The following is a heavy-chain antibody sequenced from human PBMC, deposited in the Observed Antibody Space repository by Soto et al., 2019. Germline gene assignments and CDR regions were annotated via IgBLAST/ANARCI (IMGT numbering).Heavy chain of an antibody. CDR1: GGSFSGYY. D-gene: IGHD1-26*01. J-gene: IGHJ4*02. Sequence: PSETLSLPCAVYGGSFSGYYWRWIRQPPGKGLEWIGEINHSGSTNYNPSLKSRVTISVDTSKNQFSLKLSSVTAAYSAVYYCARGGSYAYFDYWGQGTMVTVSS. CDR3: ARGGSYAYFDY. CDR2: INHSGST. V-gene: IGHV4-34*01.